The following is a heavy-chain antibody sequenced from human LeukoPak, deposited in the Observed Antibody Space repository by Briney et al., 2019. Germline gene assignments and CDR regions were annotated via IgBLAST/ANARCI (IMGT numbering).Heavy chain of an antibody. J-gene: IGHJ4*02. CDR3: ARDPRSGSYFDY. D-gene: IGHD1-26*01. Sequence: GGSLRLSCAASGFTFSTYWMSWVRQAPGKGLEYVANINQDGSEKYYVDSVKGRLTVSRDNAKNSLYLQMNSLRAGDTAVYYCARDPRSGSYFDYWGQGTLVTVFS. V-gene: IGHV3-7*01. CDR1: GFTFSTYW. CDR2: INQDGSEK.